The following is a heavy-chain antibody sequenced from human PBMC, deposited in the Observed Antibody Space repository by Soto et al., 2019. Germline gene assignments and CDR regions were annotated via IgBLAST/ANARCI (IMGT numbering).Heavy chain of an antibody. Sequence: QVQLVESGGGVVQPGRSLRLSCAASGFTFSSYGMHWVRQAPGKGLEWVAVISYDGSNKYYADSVNGRFTISRDNSKNTLYLQMNSLRAEDTAVYYCAKAGGGYYYYYMDVWGKGTTVTVSS. V-gene: IGHV3-30*18. CDR2: ISYDGSNK. CDR3: AKAGGGYYYYYMDV. J-gene: IGHJ6*03. D-gene: IGHD3-16*01. CDR1: GFTFSSYG.